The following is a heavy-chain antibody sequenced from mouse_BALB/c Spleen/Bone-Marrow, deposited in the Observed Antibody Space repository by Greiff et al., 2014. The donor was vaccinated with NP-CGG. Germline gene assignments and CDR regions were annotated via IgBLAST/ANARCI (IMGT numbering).Heavy chain of an antibody. CDR2: INLGSGGT. Sequence: QVQLQQPGAELVRPGTSVKVSCKASGYAFTNYLIEWVKQRPGQGLEWIGMINLGSGGTNYNEKFKGKATVTADKSSSTASMQLSSQTSDDSAVYFCARRDGSYFDYWGQGTTLTVSS. V-gene: IGHV1-54*01. CDR3: ARRDGSYFDY. CDR1: GYAFTNYL. J-gene: IGHJ2*01.